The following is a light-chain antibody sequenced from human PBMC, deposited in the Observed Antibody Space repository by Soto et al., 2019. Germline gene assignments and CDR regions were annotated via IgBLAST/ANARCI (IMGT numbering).Light chain of an antibody. CDR3: QQYGSSSLP. J-gene: IGKJ4*01. V-gene: IGKV3-20*01. CDR1: QSVSSSY. Sequence: IVLTQSPGTLSLSPGERATLSCRASQSVSSSYLAWSQPRPGQAPRLLIYGASSRATGIPARLSGSGSGTDFTLTISRLEPEDFAVDYCQQYGSSSLPFGGGTKGDIK. CDR2: GAS.